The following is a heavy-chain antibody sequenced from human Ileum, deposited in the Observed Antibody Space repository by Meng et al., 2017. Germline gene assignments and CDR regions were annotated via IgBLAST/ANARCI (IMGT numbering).Heavy chain of an antibody. J-gene: IGHJ3*02. Sequence: GESLKISCAASGFTFSSYGMHWVRQAPGKGLEWVAVIWYDGSNKYYADSVKGRFTISRDNSKNTLYLQMNSLRAEDTAVYYCARDYYYDSSGYYVRKNDAFDIWGQGTMVTVSS. D-gene: IGHD3-22*01. CDR2: IWYDGSNK. V-gene: IGHV3-33*01. CDR1: GFTFSSYG. CDR3: ARDYYYDSSGYYVRKNDAFDI.